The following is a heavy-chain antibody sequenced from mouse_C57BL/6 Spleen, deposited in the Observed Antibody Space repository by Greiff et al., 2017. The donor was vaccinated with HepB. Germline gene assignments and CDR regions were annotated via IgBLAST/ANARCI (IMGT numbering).Heavy chain of an antibody. V-gene: IGHV8-12*01. CDR3: ARRATYGNLWYFDV. CDR2: IYWDDDK. CDR1: GFSLSTSGMG. Sequence: VKLVESGPGILQSSQTLSLTCSFSGFSLSTSGMGVSWIRQPSGKGLEWLAHIYWDDDKRYNPSLKSRLTISKDTSRNQVFLKITSVDTADTATYYCARRATYGNLWYFDVWGTGTTVTVSS. D-gene: IGHD2-1*01. J-gene: IGHJ1*03.